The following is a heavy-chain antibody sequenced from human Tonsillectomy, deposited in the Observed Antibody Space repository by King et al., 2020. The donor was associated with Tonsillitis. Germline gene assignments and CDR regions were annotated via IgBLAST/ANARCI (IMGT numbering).Heavy chain of an antibody. CDR1: GFTFGDYA. CDR3: TRGRAAVANYYYNGMDV. CDR2: TRRKVYGGTT. J-gene: IGHJ6*02. V-gene: IGHV3-49*05. Sequence: VQLVESVGGLVKPGRSLRLSCTGSGFTFGDYAMSWFRQAPGKGLQWVGFTRRKVYGGTTEYAASVKGRFTISRDDSASIAYLQMTSLKTEDTAVYYCTRGRAAVANYYYNGMDVWGQGTTVTVSS. D-gene: IGHD6-19*01.